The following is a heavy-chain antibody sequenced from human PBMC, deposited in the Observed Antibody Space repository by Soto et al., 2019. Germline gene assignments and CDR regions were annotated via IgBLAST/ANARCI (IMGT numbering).Heavy chain of an antibody. CDR1: GYSFAGYW. J-gene: IGHJ4*02. V-gene: IGHV5-10-1*01. CDR2: IDPSDSQT. D-gene: IGHD3-22*01. Sequence: ESLKISCKGSGYSFAGYWITWVRQKPGKGLEWMGRIDPSDSQTYYSPSFRGHVTISVTKSITTVFLQWSSLRASDTAMYYCARQVYDSDTGPNFQYYFDSWGQGTPVTVSS. CDR3: ARQVYDSDTGPNFQYYFDS.